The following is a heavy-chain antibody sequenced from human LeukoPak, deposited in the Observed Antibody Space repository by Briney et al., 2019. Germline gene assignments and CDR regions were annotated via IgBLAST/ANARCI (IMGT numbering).Heavy chain of an antibody. J-gene: IGHJ1*01. D-gene: IGHD5-12*01. CDR2: ISYDGSNK. CDR1: GFTFSSYG. Sequence: GRSLRLSCAASGFTFSSYGMHWVRQAPGKGLEWVAVISYDGSNKYYADSVKGRFTISRDNSKNTLYLQMTRLRAEDTAVYYCAKESAGSGYSGYDYFEYFQQWGQGTLVNVSS. CDR3: AKESAGSGYSGYDYFEYFQQ. V-gene: IGHV3-30*18.